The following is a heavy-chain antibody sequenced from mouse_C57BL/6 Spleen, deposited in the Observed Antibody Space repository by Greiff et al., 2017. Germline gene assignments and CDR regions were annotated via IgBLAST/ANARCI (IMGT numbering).Heavy chain of an antibody. CDR2: INPNNGGT. Sequence: VQLQQSGPELVKPGASVKISCKASGYTFTDYYMNWVKQSHGKSLEWIGDINPNNGGTSYNQKFKGKATLTVDKSSSTAYMELRSLTSEDSAVYYCARWGLRRGGFDYWGQGTTLTVSS. J-gene: IGHJ2*01. V-gene: IGHV1-26*01. CDR3: ARWGLRRGGFDY. D-gene: IGHD2-4*01. CDR1: GYTFTDYY.